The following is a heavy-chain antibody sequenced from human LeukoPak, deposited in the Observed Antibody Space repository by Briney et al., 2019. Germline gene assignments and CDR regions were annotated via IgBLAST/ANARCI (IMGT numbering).Heavy chain of an antibody. D-gene: IGHD3-10*01. Sequence: ASVKVSCKASGYTFTGYYMHWVRQAPGQGLEWMGWINSNSGGTNYVQKFQGRVTMTRDTSISTAYMELSRLTSDDTAVYYCATHYGSGSYYNELLDYWGQGTLITVSS. CDR1: GYTFTGYY. V-gene: IGHV1-2*02. CDR2: INSNSGGT. CDR3: ATHYGSGSYYNELLDY. J-gene: IGHJ4*02.